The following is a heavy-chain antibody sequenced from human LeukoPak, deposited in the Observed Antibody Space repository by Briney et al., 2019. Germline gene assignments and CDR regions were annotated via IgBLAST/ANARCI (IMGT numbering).Heavy chain of an antibody. V-gene: IGHV4-31*03. J-gene: IGHJ4*02. CDR1: GGSISSGGYY. CDR3: ARSTITDIVVAPATFDY. D-gene: IGHD2-2*01. CDR2: IYYSGST. Sequence: SETLSLTCTVSGGSISSGGYYWSWIRQHPGKGLEWIGYIYYSGSTYYNPSLKSRVTISVDTSKNQFSLKLSSVTAADTAVYYCARSTITDIVVAPATFDYWGQGTLVTVSS.